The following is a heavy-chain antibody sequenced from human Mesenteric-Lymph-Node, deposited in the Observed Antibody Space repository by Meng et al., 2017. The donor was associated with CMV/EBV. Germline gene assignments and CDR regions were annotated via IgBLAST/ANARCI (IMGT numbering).Heavy chain of an antibody. CDR1: GGTFSSYS. CDR2: ISPILGRT. Sequence: SVKVSCKTSGGTFSSYSFSWVRQAPGQGLEWVGRISPILGRTDYAQKLQGRITITADKSMNTAYLDLTSLTSEDTAVYYCAREKRGESDYWGQGTLVTVSS. J-gene: IGHJ4*02. D-gene: IGHD3-10*01. V-gene: IGHV1-69*04. CDR3: AREKRGESDY.